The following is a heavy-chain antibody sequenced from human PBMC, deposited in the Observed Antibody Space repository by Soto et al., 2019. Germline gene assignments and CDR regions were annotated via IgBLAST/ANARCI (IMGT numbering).Heavy chain of an antibody. CDR2: IIPILGIA. J-gene: IGHJ6*02. D-gene: IGHD1-26*01. CDR3: ARLRDSDGMDV. CDR1: GGTFSSYT. V-gene: IGHV1-69*02. Sequence: QVQLVQSGAEVKKPGSSVKVSCKASGGTFSSYTISWVRQAPGQGLEWMGRIIPILGIANYAQKFQGRVTIPAEKSTSTAYMELSSLRSEGTAVYYCARLRDSDGMDVWGQGTTVTVSS.